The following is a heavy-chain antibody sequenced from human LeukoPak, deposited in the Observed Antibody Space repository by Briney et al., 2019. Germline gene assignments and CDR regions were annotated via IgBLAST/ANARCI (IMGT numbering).Heavy chain of an antibody. V-gene: IGHV4-39*02. CDR1: GGSISSSSYY. CDR3: AREAIAAAGTDYYYYGMDV. CDR2: IYYSGST. J-gene: IGHJ6*02. D-gene: IGHD6-13*01. Sequence: SETLSLTCTVSGGSISSSSYYWGWIRQPPGKGLEWIGSIYYSGSTYYNPSLKSRVTISVDTSKNQFSLKLSSVTAADTAVYYCAREAIAAAGTDYYYYGMDVWGQGTTVTVSS.